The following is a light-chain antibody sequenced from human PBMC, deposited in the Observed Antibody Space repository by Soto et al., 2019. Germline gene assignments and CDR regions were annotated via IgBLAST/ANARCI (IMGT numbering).Light chain of an antibody. J-gene: IGKJ1*01. CDR2: GAS. V-gene: IGKV3-20*01. CDR1: QTVSSSF. CDR3: HQYATSPWT. Sequence: EIVLTQSPGTLSLSPGERATLSCRASQTVSSSFLAWYQQRSGHAPRLLIYGASTRATASPERFSGSGSGTDFTLTISGLEPEDLAVYYCHQYATSPWTFGQGTTVEIK.